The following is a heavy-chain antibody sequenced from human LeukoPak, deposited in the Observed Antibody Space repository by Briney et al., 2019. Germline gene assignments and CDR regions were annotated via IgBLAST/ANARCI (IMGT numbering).Heavy chain of an antibody. CDR3: AREEGAGIAARTSSLISWFDP. CDR1: GYTFTSYG. Sequence: ASVKVSCKASGYTFTSYGISWVRQAPGQGLERMGWISAYNGNTNYAQKLQGRVTMTTDTSTSTAYMELRSLRSDDTAVYYCAREEGAGIAARTSSLISWFDPWGQGTLVTVSS. D-gene: IGHD6-6*01. J-gene: IGHJ5*02. V-gene: IGHV1-18*01. CDR2: ISAYNGNT.